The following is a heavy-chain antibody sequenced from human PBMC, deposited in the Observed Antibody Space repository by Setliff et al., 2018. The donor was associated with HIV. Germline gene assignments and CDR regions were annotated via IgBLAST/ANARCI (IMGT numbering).Heavy chain of an antibody. Sequence: SETLSLTCTVSGGSISGYYWSWIRQPPGKGLEYIGSIFFTGNTIYNPSLKARVTLSVDMSKNQVFLSLSSVTAADTAVYYCAKGAGFYGDYTFDHWGQGRQVTVPQ. CDR1: GGSISGYY. J-gene: IGHJ4*02. D-gene: IGHD4-17*01. V-gene: IGHV4-59*03. CDR2: IFFTGNT. CDR3: AKGAGFYGDYTFDH.